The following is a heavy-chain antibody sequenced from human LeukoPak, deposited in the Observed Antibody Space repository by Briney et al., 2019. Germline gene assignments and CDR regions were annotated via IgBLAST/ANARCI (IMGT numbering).Heavy chain of an antibody. Sequence: SVKVSCKASGGTFSSYAISWVRQAPGQGLEWMGGIIPIFGTANYAQKFQGRVTITADESTSTAYMELSSLRSEDTAVYYCAGVVPAAIPQPDYWGQGTLVTVSS. CDR3: AGVVPAAIPQPDY. J-gene: IGHJ4*02. D-gene: IGHD2-2*02. CDR1: GGTFSSYA. V-gene: IGHV1-69*13. CDR2: IIPIFGTA.